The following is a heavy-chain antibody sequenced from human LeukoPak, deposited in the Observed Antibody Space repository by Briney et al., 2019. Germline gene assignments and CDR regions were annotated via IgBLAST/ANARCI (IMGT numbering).Heavy chain of an antibody. Sequence: GSLRLSCAASGFTFSSYAMSWVRQAPGKGLEWIGSIYYSGSTYYNPSLKSRVTISVDTSKNQFSLKLSSVTAADTAVYYCARLAMVRGEFWGQGTLVTVSS. CDR2: IYYSGST. CDR1: GFTFSSYA. CDR3: ARLAMVRGEF. J-gene: IGHJ4*02. V-gene: IGHV4-39*01. D-gene: IGHD3-10*01.